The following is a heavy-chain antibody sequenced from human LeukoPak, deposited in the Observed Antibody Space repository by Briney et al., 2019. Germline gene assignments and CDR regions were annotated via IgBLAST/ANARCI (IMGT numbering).Heavy chain of an antibody. CDR3: ARERDGYNFPFDY. Sequence: SVKVSCKASGGTFSSYTISWVRQAPGQGPEWMGRIIPILGIANYAQKFQGRVTITADKSTSTAYMELSSLRSEDTAVYYCARERDGYNFPFDYWGQGTLVTVSS. CDR1: GGTFSSYT. CDR2: IIPILGIA. V-gene: IGHV1-69*04. D-gene: IGHD5-24*01. J-gene: IGHJ4*02.